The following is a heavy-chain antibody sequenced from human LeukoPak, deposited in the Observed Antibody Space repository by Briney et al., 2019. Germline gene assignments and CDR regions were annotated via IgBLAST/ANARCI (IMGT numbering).Heavy chain of an antibody. D-gene: IGHD3-10*01. CDR2: IKQDGGEK. CDR3: ARDRGFGQADV. V-gene: IGHV3-7*01. J-gene: IGHJ6*04. CDR1: GFTSSGYW. Sequence: GGSLTLSCAASGFTSSGYWMSWLRPAPGKGLEWVANIKQDGGEKYYMDSVKGRFTISRDNAKNSLYLQMNSLRAEDTAVYYCARDRGFGQADVWGKGTTVTVSA.